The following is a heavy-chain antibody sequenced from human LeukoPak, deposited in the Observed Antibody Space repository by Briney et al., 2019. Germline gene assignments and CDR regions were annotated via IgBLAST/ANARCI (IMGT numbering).Heavy chain of an antibody. Sequence: SQTLSLTCAISGDRVSARNAAWNWIRQSPSRGLEWLGWTYYRSKWSNDYAVSVKSRITINPDTSKNRFSLQLNSVTPEGTAVYYCARGIADSTGYYYVDYWGQGTLVTVFS. CDR1: GDRVSARNAA. V-gene: IGHV6-1*01. D-gene: IGHD3-22*01. CDR3: ARGIADSTGYYYVDY. CDR2: TYYRSKWSN. J-gene: IGHJ4*02.